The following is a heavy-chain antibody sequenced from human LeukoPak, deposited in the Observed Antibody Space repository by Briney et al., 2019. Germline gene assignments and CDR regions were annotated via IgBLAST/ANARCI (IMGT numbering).Heavy chain of an antibody. Sequence: GGSLRLSCAASGFTLSSYAMSWVRQAPGKGLEWVANINQFGSEKNYVDSVKGRFTFSRDNARKSLHLQMNSLRAEDTAVYYCARDVYYDLSGPYYEGVEAFDYWGQGTLVTVS. CDR1: GFTLSSYA. D-gene: IGHD3-22*01. J-gene: IGHJ4*02. CDR2: INQFGSEK. CDR3: ARDVYYDLSGPYYEGVEAFDY. V-gene: IGHV3-7*01.